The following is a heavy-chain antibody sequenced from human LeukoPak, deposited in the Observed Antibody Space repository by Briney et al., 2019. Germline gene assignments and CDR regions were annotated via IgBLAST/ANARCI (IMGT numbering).Heavy chain of an antibody. V-gene: IGHV3-7*01. CDR2: IKQDGSEK. CDR3: ASNHQGLDY. J-gene: IGHJ4*02. D-gene: IGHD1-14*01. Sequence: GGSLRLSCAASGFTFSSYSMNWVRQAPGKGLEWVANIKQDGSEKYYVDSVKGRFTISRDNAKNSLYLQMNSLRAEDTAVYYCASNHQGLDYWGQGTLVTVSS. CDR1: GFTFSSYS.